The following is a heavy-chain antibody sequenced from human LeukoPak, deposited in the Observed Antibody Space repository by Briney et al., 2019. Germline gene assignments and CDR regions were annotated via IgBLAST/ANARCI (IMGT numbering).Heavy chain of an antibody. CDR3: ANRRGYSGYDLRSPFDY. J-gene: IGHJ4*02. CDR1: GFTFSSYA. V-gene: IGHV3-23*01. D-gene: IGHD5-12*01. CDR2: ISGSGGST. Sequence: GGSLRPSCAASGFTFSSYAMSWVLQAPGKGLEWVSAISGSGGSTYYADSVKGRFTISRDNSKNTLYLQMNSLRAEDTAVYYCANRRGYSGYDLRSPFDYWGQGTLVTVSS.